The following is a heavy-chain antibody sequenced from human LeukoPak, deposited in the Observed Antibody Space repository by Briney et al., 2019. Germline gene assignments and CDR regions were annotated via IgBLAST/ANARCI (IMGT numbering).Heavy chain of an antibody. J-gene: IGHJ4*02. Sequence: GGSLRLSCAASGFTFSSYAMHWVRQAPGKGLEWVAVISYDGSNKYYADSVKGRFTISRDNSKNTLYLQMNSPRAEDTAVYYCAGYSSGWYSPEDYWGQGTLVTVSS. CDR3: AGYSSGWYSPEDY. CDR2: ISYDGSNK. CDR1: GFTFSSYA. V-gene: IGHV3-30-3*01. D-gene: IGHD6-19*01.